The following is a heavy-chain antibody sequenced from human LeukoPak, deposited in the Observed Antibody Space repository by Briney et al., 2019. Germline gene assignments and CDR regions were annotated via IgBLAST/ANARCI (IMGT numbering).Heavy chain of an antibody. D-gene: IGHD2-15*01. Sequence: GGSLRLSCAASGFTFSSYGMHWVRQAPGKGREGVAVIWYDGSNKYYADSVKGRFTISRDNPKNTLYLQMNSLRAEDTAVYYCAKAPYCSGGSCYHFDYWGQGTLVTVSS. CDR3: AKAPYCSGGSCYHFDY. V-gene: IGHV3-33*06. J-gene: IGHJ4*02. CDR1: GFTFSSYG. CDR2: IWYDGSNK.